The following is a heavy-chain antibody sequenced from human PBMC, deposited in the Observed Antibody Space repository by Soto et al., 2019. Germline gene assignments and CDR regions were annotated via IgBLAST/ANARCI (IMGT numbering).Heavy chain of an antibody. CDR3: ASLKQTTEDTWFDP. J-gene: IGHJ5*02. CDR2: IYYSGST. Sequence: PSETLSLTCTVSGGSISSGDYYWSWIRQPPGKGLEWIGYIYYSGSTYYNPSLKSRVTISVDTSKNQFSLKLSSVTAADTAVYYCASLKQTTEDTWFDPWGQGDLVTVSS. CDR1: GGSISSGDYY. V-gene: IGHV4-30-4*01.